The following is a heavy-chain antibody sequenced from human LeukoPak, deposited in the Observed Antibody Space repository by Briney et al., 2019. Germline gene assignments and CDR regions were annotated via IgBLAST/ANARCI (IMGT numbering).Heavy chain of an antibody. J-gene: IGHJ3*02. D-gene: IGHD4-17*01. Sequence: ASVKVSCKASGYTFASYYMHWVRQAPGQGLEWMGWINPNSGGTNYAQKFQGRVTMTRDTSISTAYMELSRLRSDDTAVYYCARDGDYGDYSAFDIWGQGTMVTVSS. CDR1: GYTFASYY. CDR3: ARDGDYGDYSAFDI. V-gene: IGHV1-2*02. CDR2: INPNSGGT.